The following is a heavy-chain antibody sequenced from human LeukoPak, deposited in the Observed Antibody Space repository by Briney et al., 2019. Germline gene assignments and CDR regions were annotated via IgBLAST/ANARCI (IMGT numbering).Heavy chain of an antibody. CDR1: GGSISSYY. Sequence: SETLSLTCTVSGGSISSYYWSWIRQPAGKGLEWIGRIYTSGSTNYNPSLKSRVTMSVDTSKNQFSLKLSSVTAADTAVYYCARVRSPYYCSGGSCYSYFDYWGQGTLVTVSS. CDR2: IYTSGST. J-gene: IGHJ4*02. D-gene: IGHD2-15*01. CDR3: ARVRSPYYCSGGSCYSYFDY. V-gene: IGHV4-4*07.